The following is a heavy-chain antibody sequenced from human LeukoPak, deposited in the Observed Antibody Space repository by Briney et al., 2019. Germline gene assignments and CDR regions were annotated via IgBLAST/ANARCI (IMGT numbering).Heavy chain of an antibody. CDR2: ISGSGGST. D-gene: IGHD3-3*01. V-gene: IGHV3-23*01. J-gene: IGHJ6*03. Sequence: GGSLRLSCAASGFTFSSYAMSWVRQAPGKGLEWVSAISGSGGSTYYADSVKGRFTISRDNSKNTLYLQMNSLRAEDTAVYYCAKGYRFLEWLFPYYYYYMDVWGKGTTVTVSS. CDR3: AKGYRFLEWLFPYYYYYMDV. CDR1: GFTFSSYA.